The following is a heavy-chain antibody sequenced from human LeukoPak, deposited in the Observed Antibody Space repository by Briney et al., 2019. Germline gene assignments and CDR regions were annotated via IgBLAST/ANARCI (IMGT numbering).Heavy chain of an antibody. CDR2: IYTSGST. CDR1: GGSISSYY. J-gene: IGHJ4*02. Sequence: SETLSLTCTVSGGSISSYYWSWIRQPAGKGLEWIGRIYTSGSTNYNPSLKSRVTMSVDTSKNQFSLKLGSVTAADTAVYYCARFSDYYDSSGYYFDYWGQGTLVTVSS. V-gene: IGHV4-4*07. CDR3: ARFSDYYDSSGYYFDY. D-gene: IGHD3-22*01.